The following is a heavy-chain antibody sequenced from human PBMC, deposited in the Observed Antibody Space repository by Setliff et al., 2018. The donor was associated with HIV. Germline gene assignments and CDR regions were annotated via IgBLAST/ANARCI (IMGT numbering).Heavy chain of an antibody. D-gene: IGHD3-22*01. J-gene: IGHJ4*02. CDR1: GFSFSGSA. V-gene: IGHV3-73*01. Sequence: PGGSLRLSCAASGFSFSGSAVHWVRQASGKGLEWVGRIRSKAYTYATAYAATVNGRFTMSRDDSKNTLYLQMNSLRAEDTAVYYCARAQGEYYYDSSGRALDYWGQGTLVTVSS. CDR2: IRSKAYTYAT. CDR3: ARAQGEYYYDSSGRALDY.